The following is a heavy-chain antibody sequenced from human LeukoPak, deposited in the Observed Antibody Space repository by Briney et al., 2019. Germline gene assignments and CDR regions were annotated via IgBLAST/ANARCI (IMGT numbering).Heavy chain of an antibody. V-gene: IGHV4-34*01. Sequence: SETLSLTCAVYGGSFSGYYWSWIRQPPGKGLECIGEFNHSGSTNYNPSLKSRVTISVDTSKNQFSLKPSSVTAADTAVYYCARGLGLTTGAYYFDSWGQGTLVAVSS. D-gene: IGHD3-22*01. J-gene: IGHJ4*02. CDR1: GGSFSGYY. CDR2: FNHSGST. CDR3: ARGLGLTTGAYYFDS.